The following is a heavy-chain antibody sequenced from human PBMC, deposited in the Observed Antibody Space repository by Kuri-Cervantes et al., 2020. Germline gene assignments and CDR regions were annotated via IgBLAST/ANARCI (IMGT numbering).Heavy chain of an antibody. CDR1: GFTFSDYG. D-gene: IGHD2-2*01. CDR2: IQYDGHKN. V-gene: IGHV3-30*02. J-gene: IGHJ6*03. CDR3: AKDSLPAAYHYYMDV. Sequence: GGSLRLSCAASGFTFSDYGMHWVRQAPGKGLEWVGFIQYDGHKNYYTDSVKDRFTISRDNSRNTLYLHLSSLRAEDSAVYYCAKDSLPAAYHYYMDVWGTGTTVTVSS.